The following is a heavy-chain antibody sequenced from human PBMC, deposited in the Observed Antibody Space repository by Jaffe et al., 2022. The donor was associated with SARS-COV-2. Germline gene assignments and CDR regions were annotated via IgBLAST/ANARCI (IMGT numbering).Heavy chain of an antibody. CDR3: CDIGVGY. J-gene: IGHJ4*02. Sequence: EVQLVESGGGLVQPGGSLRLSCAASGITFRDHYMDWVRQAPGKGLEWVGRIRNKANHYTTEYAASVKGRFTISRDDSKNSLYLQMNSLESEDTAVYYCCDIGVGYWGQGTLVAVSS. D-gene: IGHD5-12*01. V-gene: IGHV3-72*01. CDR1: GITFRDHY. CDR2: IRNKANHYTT.